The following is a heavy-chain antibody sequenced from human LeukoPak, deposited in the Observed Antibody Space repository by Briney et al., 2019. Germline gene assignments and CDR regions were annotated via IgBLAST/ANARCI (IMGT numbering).Heavy chain of an antibody. CDR3: ASRTTVTTDFDY. J-gene: IGHJ4*02. CDR1: GGSFSGYY. CDR2: INHSGST. V-gene: IGHV4-34*01. D-gene: IGHD4-17*01. Sequence: SETLSLTCAVYGGSFSGYYWSWIRQPPGKGLEWIGEINHSGSTNYNPSLKSRVIISVDTSKNQFSLKLSSVTAADTAVYYCASRTTVTTDFDYWGQGTLVTVSS.